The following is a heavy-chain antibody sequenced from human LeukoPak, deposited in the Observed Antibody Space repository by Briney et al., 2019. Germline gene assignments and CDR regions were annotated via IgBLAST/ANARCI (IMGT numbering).Heavy chain of an antibody. CDR3: AKGARYSSSWYFDY. D-gene: IGHD6-13*01. J-gene: IGHJ4*02. V-gene: IGHV3-23*01. CDR2: ISPGGAST. Sequence: GGSLRLSCAASGFTFSNYVISWVRQAPGKGLKWVSSISPGGASTYYADSVKGRFTISRDNSKNTLYLQMNSLRAEDTAVYYCAKGARYSSSWYFDYWGQGTLVTVSS. CDR1: GFTFSNYV.